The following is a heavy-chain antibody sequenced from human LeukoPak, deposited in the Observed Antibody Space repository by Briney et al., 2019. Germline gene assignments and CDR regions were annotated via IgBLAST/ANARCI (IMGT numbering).Heavy chain of an antibody. CDR1: GGTFSSYA. Sequence: ASVKVSCKASGGTFSSYAISWVRQAPGQGLEWMGGIIPIFGAANYAQKFQGRVTITTDESTSTAYMELSSLRSEDTAVYYCAHSSTRGSYYYYYMDVWGKGTTVTVSS. D-gene: IGHD2-2*01. J-gene: IGHJ6*03. CDR2: IIPIFGAA. V-gene: IGHV1-69*05. CDR3: AHSSTRGSYYYYYMDV.